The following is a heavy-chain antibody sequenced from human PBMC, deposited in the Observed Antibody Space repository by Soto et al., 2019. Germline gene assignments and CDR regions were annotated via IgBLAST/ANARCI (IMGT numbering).Heavy chain of an antibody. Sequence: WGSLRLSCAASGFTCSSFSMNWVRQAPGKGLEWVAFISYDGSNKYYADSVKGRFTISRDNSKNTLYLQMNSLRAEDTAVYYCAKQFAGGVMTPAHYWGQGTLVTVSS. CDR1: GFTCSSFS. CDR3: AKQFAGGVMTPAHY. CDR2: ISYDGSNK. V-gene: IGHV3-30*18. J-gene: IGHJ4*02. D-gene: IGHD2-2*01.